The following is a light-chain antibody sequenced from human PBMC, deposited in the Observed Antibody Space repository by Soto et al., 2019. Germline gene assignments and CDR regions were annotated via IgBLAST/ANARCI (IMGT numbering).Light chain of an antibody. CDR1: QSVTNY. CDR3: QQRLNWPPG. CDR2: DAS. V-gene: IGKV3-11*01. J-gene: IGKJ1*01. Sequence: IFLPQSPDTLSFSPGERATLTCRASQSVTNYIAWYQQRPGQAPRLLIYDASNRATGVPARFSGSRSGTDFTLTISDLEPADFGLYYCQQRLNWPPGFGQGTKVDIK.